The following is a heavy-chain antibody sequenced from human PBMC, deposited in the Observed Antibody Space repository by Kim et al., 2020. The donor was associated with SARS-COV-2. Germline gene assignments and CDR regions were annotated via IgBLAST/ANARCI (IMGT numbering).Heavy chain of an antibody. J-gene: IGHJ4*02. Sequence: GGSLRLSCVGTGLSFSSDEMNWVRQAPGRGLEWISYISSSGTAIYYADSVKGRFTISRDNTKNSLYLQMNSLRAEDTAIYFCARGVDGDYADCWGQGTL. CDR2: ISSSGTAI. CDR1: GLSFSSDE. CDR3: ARGVDGDYADC. D-gene: IGHD4-17*01. V-gene: IGHV3-48*03.